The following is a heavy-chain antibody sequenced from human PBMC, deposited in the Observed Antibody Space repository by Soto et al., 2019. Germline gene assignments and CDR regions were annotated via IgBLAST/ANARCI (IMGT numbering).Heavy chain of an antibody. J-gene: IGHJ6*02. D-gene: IGHD4-4*01. V-gene: IGHV3-23*01. Sequence: GGSLRLSCAASGFTFSSYAMSWVRQAPGKGLEWVSAIGGSGGSTYYADSVKGRFTISRDNSKNTLYLQMNSLRAEDTAVYYCANFWTTVTTFSYYYYGMDVWGQGTTVTVSS. CDR3: ANFWTTVTTFSYYYYGMDV. CDR2: IGGSGGST. CDR1: GFTFSSYA.